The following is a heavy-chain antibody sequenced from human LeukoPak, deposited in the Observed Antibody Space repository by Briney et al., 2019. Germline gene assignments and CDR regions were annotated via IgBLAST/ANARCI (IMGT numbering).Heavy chain of an antibody. D-gene: IGHD3-22*01. CDR2: ITNDGNYE. CDR3: AKAPYDSSGYYFAEYFQH. Sequence: GGSLRLSCAASGFTFSTYGMHWVRQAPGKGLEWVAVITNDGNYEKYADAVRGRLTISRDNSKNTLYLQMNSLRAEDTAVYYCAKAPYDSSGYYFAEYFQHWGQGTLVTVSS. J-gene: IGHJ1*01. CDR1: GFTFSTYG. V-gene: IGHV3-30*18.